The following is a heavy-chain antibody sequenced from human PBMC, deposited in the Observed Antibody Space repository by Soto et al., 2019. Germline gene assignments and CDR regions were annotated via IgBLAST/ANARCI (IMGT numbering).Heavy chain of an antibody. J-gene: IGHJ4*02. Sequence: GASVKVSCKASGGTFSSYAISWVRQAPGQGLEWMGGIIPSIGTTNYSQKFQGRVTITRDASTSTAYMELSSLRSEDTAVYYCARTYNTYEYSSSYYFDYWGQGTLVTVSS. V-gene: IGHV1-69*05. D-gene: IGHD6-6*01. CDR2: IIPSIGTT. CDR1: GGTFSSYA. CDR3: ARTYNTYEYSSSYYFDY.